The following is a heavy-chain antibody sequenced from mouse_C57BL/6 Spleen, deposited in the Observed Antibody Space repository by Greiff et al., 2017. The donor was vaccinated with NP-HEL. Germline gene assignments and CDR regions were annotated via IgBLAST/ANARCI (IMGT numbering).Heavy chain of an antibody. D-gene: IGHD1-1*01. CDR2: ISNGGGST. J-gene: IGHJ1*03. V-gene: IGHV5-12*01. Sequence: EVKLMESGGGLVQPGGSLKLSCAASGFTFSDYYMYWVRQTPEKRLEWVAYISNGGGSTYYPDTVKGRFTISRDNAKNTLYLQMSRLKSEDTAMYYCARAHYYGSKGNWYFDVWGTGTTVTVSS. CDR3: ARAHYYGSKGNWYFDV. CDR1: GFTFSDYY.